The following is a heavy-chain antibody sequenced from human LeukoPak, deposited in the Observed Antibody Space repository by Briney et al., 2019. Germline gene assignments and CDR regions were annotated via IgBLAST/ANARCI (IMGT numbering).Heavy chain of an antibody. Sequence: GGSLRLSCAASGFTVSSNYMTWVRQAPGKGLEWVSSISSSSSDIYYADSVKGRFTISRDNAKNSLYLQMNSLRAEDTAVYYCARESGYDIDFDYWGQGTLVTVSS. V-gene: IGHV3-21*01. D-gene: IGHD5-12*01. CDR1: GFTVSSNY. CDR2: ISSSSSDI. J-gene: IGHJ4*02. CDR3: ARESGYDIDFDY.